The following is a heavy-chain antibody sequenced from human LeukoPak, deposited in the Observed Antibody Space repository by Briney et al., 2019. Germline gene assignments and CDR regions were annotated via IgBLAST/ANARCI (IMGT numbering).Heavy chain of an antibody. CDR2: IRYDGSDK. CDR3: AKDLTTVTSQGDF. J-gene: IGHJ4*02. Sequence: GGSLRLSCAASGFTFSSYGMHWVRQAPGKGLEWVTFIRYDGSDKYYADSVKGRFTISRDNSKNTLYLQMKSLRAEDRAVYYCAKDLTTVTSQGDFWGQGTLVTVSS. V-gene: IGHV3-30*02. CDR1: GFTFSSYG. D-gene: IGHD4-17*01.